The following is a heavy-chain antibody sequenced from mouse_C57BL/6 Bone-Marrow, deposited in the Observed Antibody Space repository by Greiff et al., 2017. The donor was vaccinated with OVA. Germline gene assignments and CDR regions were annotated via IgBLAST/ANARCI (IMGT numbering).Heavy chain of an antibody. CDR1: GYTFTSYW. V-gene: IGHV1-72*01. Sequence: QVQLQQPGAELVKPGASVKLSCKASGYTFTSYWMHWVKQRPGRGLEWIGRIDPHSGGTKYNEKFKSKATLTVDKPSSTAYMQLSSLTSEDSAVYYCPRSWGYYHYWYFDVWGTGTTVTVSS. CDR2: IDPHSGGT. CDR3: PRSWGYYHYWYFDV. D-gene: IGHD2-3*01. J-gene: IGHJ1*03.